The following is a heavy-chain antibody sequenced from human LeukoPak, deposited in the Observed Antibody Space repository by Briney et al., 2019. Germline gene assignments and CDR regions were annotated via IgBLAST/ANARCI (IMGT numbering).Heavy chain of an antibody. V-gene: IGHV4-59*12. CDR2: IYYSGST. J-gene: IGHJ5*02. D-gene: IGHD6-19*01. CDR1: GGSISSYY. Sequence: SETLSLTCTVSGGSISSYYWSWIRQPPGKGLEWIGYIYYSGSTNYNPSLKSRVTISVDTSKNQFSLKLSSVTAADTAVYYCARDVGGAVAGRKAWFDPWGQGTLVTVSS. CDR3: ARDVGGAVAGRKAWFDP.